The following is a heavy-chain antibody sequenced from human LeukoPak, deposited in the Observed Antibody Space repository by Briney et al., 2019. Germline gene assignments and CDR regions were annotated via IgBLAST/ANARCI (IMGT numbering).Heavy chain of an antibody. D-gene: IGHD1-26*01. V-gene: IGHV4-59*01. CDR3: ARARVGTTTIFDY. CDR2: MYYTGST. J-gene: IGHJ4*02. CDR1: GVSISGYY. Sequence: SETLSLTCTVSGVSISGYYWSWIRQPPGKGLEWIGYMYYTGSTNYNPSPKSRVAISVDTSKSQFSLNLASVTSADTAVYYCARARVGTTTIFDYWGQGILVTVSS.